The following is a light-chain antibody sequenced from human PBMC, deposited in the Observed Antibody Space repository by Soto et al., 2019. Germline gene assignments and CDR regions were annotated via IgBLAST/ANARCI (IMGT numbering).Light chain of an antibody. CDR2: EGN. Sequence: QSALTQPASVSGSPGQSITISCTGTSSDVGSYQLVSWYRQNPGKAPKLIIYEGNKRPSGTSNRFTAAHSGNTASLPITGLQDEDEADDFCCSSAGSSTPVYAFGTGTKLTVL. J-gene: IGLJ1*01. V-gene: IGLV2-23*01. CDR1: SSDVGSYQL. CDR3: CSSAGSSTPVYA.